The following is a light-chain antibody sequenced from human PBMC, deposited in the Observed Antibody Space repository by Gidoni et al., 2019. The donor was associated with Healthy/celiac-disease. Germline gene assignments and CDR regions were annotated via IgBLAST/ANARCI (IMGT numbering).Light chain of an antibody. J-gene: IGKJ2*01. V-gene: IGKV4-1*01. CDR3: QQYYSTPPYT. Sequence: IVMTQSPDSLAVSLGERATINCKSSQSVLYSSNHKNYLAWYPQKPGQPPKLLIYWASTRESGVPDRFSGSGSGTDFTLTNSSLQAEDVAVYYCQQYYSTPPYTFGQGTKLEIK. CDR1: QSVLYSSNHKNY. CDR2: WAS.